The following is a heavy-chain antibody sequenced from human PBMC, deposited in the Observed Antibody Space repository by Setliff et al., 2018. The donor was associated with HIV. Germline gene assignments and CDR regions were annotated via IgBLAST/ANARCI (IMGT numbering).Heavy chain of an antibody. J-gene: IGHJ4*02. Sequence: GASVKVSCKASGYTFTSYGISWVRQAPGQGLEWMGGIIPIFGTTNYAQRFQGRVSITADASTSTAYMELSSLRSEDTAMYFCARDNYYDTSGAIGYWGQGTMVTVSS. CDR2: IIPIFGTT. V-gene: IGHV1-69*13. CDR3: ARDNYYDTSGAIGY. D-gene: IGHD3-22*01. CDR1: GYTFTSYG.